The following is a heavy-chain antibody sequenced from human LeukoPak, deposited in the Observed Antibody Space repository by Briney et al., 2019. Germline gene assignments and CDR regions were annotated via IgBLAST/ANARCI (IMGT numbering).Heavy chain of an antibody. V-gene: IGHV3-23*01. CDR1: GFTFSSYA. CDR3: AKEGDSSGLHLAPADY. D-gene: IGHD6-19*01. Sequence: PGGSLRLSCAAYGFTFSSYAMSWVRQAPGKGLEWVSATSGSGGSTYYADSVKGRFTISRDNSKNTLYLQMNSLRAEDTALYYCAKEGDSSGLHLAPADYWGQGTLVTVSS. CDR2: TSGSGGST. J-gene: IGHJ4*02.